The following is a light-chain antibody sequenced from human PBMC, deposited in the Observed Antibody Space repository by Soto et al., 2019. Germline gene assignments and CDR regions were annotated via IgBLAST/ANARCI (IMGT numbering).Light chain of an antibody. Sequence: QSVLTQPASVSGSPGQSITISCTGSYSDVGSYNLVSWYQHHPGKTPKLMIYEVNKRPSGVSNRFSGSKSGYTASLTISGLQAEDEADYYCCSYAGSSTFVFGGGTKLTVL. V-gene: IGLV2-23*02. CDR1: YSDVGSYNL. CDR3: CSYAGSSTFV. J-gene: IGLJ3*02. CDR2: EVN.